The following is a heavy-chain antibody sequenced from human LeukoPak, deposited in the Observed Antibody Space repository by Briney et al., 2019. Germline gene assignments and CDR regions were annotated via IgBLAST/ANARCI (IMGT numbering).Heavy chain of an antibody. V-gene: IGHV3-23*01. Sequence: GGSLRLSCAASGFSFSSYAMSWVRQAPGKGLEWVSAISGSGGSTYYADSVKGRFTTSRDNSKNTLYLQMNSLRAEVTAVYYCAAGIAVATDYWGQGTLVTVSS. CDR2: ISGSGGST. D-gene: IGHD6-19*01. J-gene: IGHJ4*02. CDR3: AAGIAVATDY. CDR1: GFSFSSYA.